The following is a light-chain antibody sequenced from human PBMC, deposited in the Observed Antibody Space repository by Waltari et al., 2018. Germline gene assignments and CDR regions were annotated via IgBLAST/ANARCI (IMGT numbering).Light chain of an antibody. Sequence: EIVLTQSPATLSLSPGERATRSCTASQSVSGYLAWYLQKPGQAPRLLIYDSSYRATGIPVRFSARRSETDFTLTISSLEPEDFAVYYCQQRSSWPGTFGQGTRLEIK. CDR1: QSVSGY. CDR2: DSS. CDR3: QQRSSWPGT. V-gene: IGKV3-11*01. J-gene: IGKJ5*01.